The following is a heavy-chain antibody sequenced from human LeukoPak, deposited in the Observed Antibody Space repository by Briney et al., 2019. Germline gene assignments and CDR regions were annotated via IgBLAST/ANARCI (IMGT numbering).Heavy chain of an antibody. CDR2: INHSGST. J-gene: IGHJ4*02. D-gene: IGHD5-18*01. CDR1: GGSFSGYY. V-gene: IGHV4-34*01. Sequence: PSETLSLTCAVYGGSFSGYYWSWIRQPPGKGLEWIGEINHSGSTNYNPSLKSRVTISVDTSKNQFSLKLSSVTAADTAVYYCARGLYTAIAHWGQRTLVTVSS. CDR3: ARGLYTAIAH.